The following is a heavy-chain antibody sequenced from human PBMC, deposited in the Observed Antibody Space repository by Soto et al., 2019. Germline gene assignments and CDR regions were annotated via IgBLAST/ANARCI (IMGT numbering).Heavy chain of an antibody. J-gene: IGHJ1*01. V-gene: IGHV6-1*01. Sequence: QVQLQQSGPGLVKPSQTLSLTCAISGDSVSSNSAAWNWIRQSPSRGLEWLGRTYYRSKWYNDYAVSVKSRITINPDTSKNQFALQLNSVTPEDTAVYYCARDQVAVAGASAEYFQHWGQGTLVTVSS. CDR2: TYYRSKWYN. CDR3: ARDQVAVAGASAEYFQH. D-gene: IGHD6-19*01. CDR1: GDSVSSNSAA.